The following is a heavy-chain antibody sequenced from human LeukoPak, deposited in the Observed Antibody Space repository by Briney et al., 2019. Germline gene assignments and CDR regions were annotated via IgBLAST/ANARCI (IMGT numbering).Heavy chain of an antibody. CDR3: AKGTTTPGFLDY. J-gene: IGHJ4*02. V-gene: IGHV3-23*01. CDR1: GFTFSSYA. Sequence: PGGALRLACAASGFTFSSYAMNWVRQAPGKGLEWVAAVNGDNSITKYADSVEGRFTIYSDNSKNTLYLQMTSLRVDDTAIYYCAKGTTTPGFLDYWGQGTLVTVSS. CDR2: VNGDNSIT. D-gene: IGHD1-1*01.